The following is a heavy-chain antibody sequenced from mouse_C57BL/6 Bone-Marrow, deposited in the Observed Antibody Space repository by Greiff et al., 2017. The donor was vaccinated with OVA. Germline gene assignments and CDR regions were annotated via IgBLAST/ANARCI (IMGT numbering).Heavy chain of an antibody. J-gene: IGHJ4*01. CDR1: GYTFTSYW. V-gene: IGHV1-52*01. CDR3: AREGEGRGYDYDVGYYAMDY. CDR2: IDPSDSET. Sequence: QVQLQQPGAELVRPGSSVKLSCKASGYTFTSYWMHWVKQRPIQGLEWIGNIDPSDSETHYNQKFKDKATLTVDKSSSTAYMQLSSLTSEDSAVYYGAREGEGRGYDYDVGYYAMDYWGQGTSVTVSS. D-gene: IGHD2-4*01.